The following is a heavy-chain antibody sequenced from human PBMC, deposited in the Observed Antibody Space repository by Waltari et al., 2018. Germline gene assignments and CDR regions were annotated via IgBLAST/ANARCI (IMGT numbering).Heavy chain of an antibody. V-gene: IGHV1-69-2*01. CDR2: VDPEDGET. J-gene: IGHJ4*02. CDR3: ATGAPGPLWFGELFMPMGY. CDR1: GYTFTDYY. Sequence: EVQLVQSGAEVKKPGATVKISCKVSGYTFTDYYMHWVQQAPGKGLEWMGLVDPEDGETIYAEKFQGRVTITADTSTDTAYMELSSLRSEDTAVYYCATGAPGPLWFGELFMPMGYWGQGTLVTVSS. D-gene: IGHD3-10*01.